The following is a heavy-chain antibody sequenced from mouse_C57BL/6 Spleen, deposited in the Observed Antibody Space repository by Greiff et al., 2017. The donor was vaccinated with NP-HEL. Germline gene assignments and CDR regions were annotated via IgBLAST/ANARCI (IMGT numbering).Heavy chain of an antibody. D-gene: IGHD1-1*01. CDR2: IDPSDSYT. J-gene: IGHJ3*01. Sequence: QVQLQQPGAELVRPGTSVKLSCKASGYTFTSYWMHWVKQRPGQGLEWIGVIDPSDSYTNYNQKFKGKATLTVDTSSNTAYMQLSSLTTEDSAIYYCARLGRHYYYGTGFAYWGQGTLVTVSA. CDR3: ARLGRHYYYGTGFAY. CDR1: GYTFTSYW. V-gene: IGHV1-59*01.